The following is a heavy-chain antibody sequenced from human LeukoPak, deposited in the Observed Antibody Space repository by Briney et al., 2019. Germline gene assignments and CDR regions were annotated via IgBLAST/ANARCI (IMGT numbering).Heavy chain of an antibody. Sequence: GESLKISCKGSGYSFTNYWIGWVRQMPGKGLEWMGIIYPGDSDTRYSPSFQGQVTISADKFISTAYLQWSSLKASDTAMYYCARRGGVGYSYGPIDYWGQGTLVTVSS. J-gene: IGHJ4*02. CDR3: ARRGGVGYSYGPIDY. D-gene: IGHD5-18*01. CDR2: IYPGDSDT. V-gene: IGHV5-51*03. CDR1: GYSFTNYW.